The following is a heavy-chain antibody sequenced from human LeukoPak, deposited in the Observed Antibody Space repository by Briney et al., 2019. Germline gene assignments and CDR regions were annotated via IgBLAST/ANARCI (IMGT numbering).Heavy chain of an antibody. CDR2: IIPSLGIA. J-gene: IGHJ4*02. D-gene: IGHD6-19*01. V-gene: IGHV1-69*04. CDR3: ARDPHMEIAVAGTTADDY. Sequence: ASLKVSCKASVGTFSSYAISWVRQAPGQGLEWMGRIIPSLGIANYAHKFQGRVTITADKSTSTAYMELSSLRSEDTAVYYCARDPHMEIAVAGTTADDYWGQGPLVTVSS. CDR1: VGTFSSYA.